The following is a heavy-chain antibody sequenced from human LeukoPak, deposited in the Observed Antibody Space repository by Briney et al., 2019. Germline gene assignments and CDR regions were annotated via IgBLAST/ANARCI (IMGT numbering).Heavy chain of an antibody. CDR3: VKVLGFYYSGIDV. D-gene: IGHD3-10*01. J-gene: IGHJ6*02. Sequence: GGSLRLSCSASGVTFRGYAMHWVRQAPGKGLEYVSAISSNGGSTCFADSKQCRITISRDNSNNTLYLQMSRLRAEDPAVYYWVKVLGFYYSGIDVWGQGNPVTVSS. V-gene: IGHV3-64D*09. CDR2: ISSNGGST. CDR1: GVTFRGYA.